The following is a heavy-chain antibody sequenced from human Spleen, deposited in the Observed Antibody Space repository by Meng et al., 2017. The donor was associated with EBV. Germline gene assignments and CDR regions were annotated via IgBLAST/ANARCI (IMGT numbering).Heavy chain of an antibody. CDR2: IYYSGST. CDR1: GGSISSGGYY. Sequence: HVQLQESGPGLVKPSQTLSLTCAVSGGSISSGGYYWSWSRQPPGKGLEWIGYIYYSGSTYYNPSLKSRVTISVDTSKNQFSLKLSSVTAADTAVYYCARARRNGYYFDYWGQGTLVTVSS. D-gene: IGHD2-8*01. J-gene: IGHJ4*02. CDR3: ARARRNGYYFDY. V-gene: IGHV4-30-4*01.